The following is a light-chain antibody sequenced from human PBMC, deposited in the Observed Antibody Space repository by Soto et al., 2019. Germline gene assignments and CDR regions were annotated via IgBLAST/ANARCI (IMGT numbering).Light chain of an antibody. J-gene: IGKJ1*01. CDR3: QQRFHWPRT. Sequence: EVVLTQSPATLSLSPGERATLSCRASQRVSNYLAWYQQKPGQAPRLLICDASKRATGVPARFSGSGSGTDFTLTISLLEPEDFAFYYCQQRFHWPRTFGQGTKMEIK. V-gene: IGKV3-11*01. CDR1: QRVSNY. CDR2: DAS.